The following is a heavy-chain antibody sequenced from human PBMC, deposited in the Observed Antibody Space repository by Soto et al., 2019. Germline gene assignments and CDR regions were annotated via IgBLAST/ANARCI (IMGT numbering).Heavy chain of an antibody. V-gene: IGHV1-69*01. J-gene: IGHJ6*02. CDR1: GDTFKNCV. Sequence: QVQVVQSGVEVRRPGSSVKVSCKASGDTFKNCVISWVRQAPGHGLEWMGGIIPLFGTTDFAQRFQGRLTITTDESTTTAYIELRRLRSEDTATYYCAAELGFGKLSVVWGQGTTVIVSS. CDR3: AAELGFGKLSVV. CDR2: IIPLFGTT. D-gene: IGHD3-10*01.